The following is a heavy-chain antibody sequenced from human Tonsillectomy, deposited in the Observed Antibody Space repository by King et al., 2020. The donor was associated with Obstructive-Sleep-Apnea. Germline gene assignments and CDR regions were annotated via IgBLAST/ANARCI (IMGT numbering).Heavy chain of an antibody. CDR1: GFTFSDHN. V-gene: IGHV3-11*01. CDR2: ISNSGSTI. CDR3: ARDILTGYYQFDY. Sequence: VQLVESGGGLVKPGGSLRLSCAASGFTFSDHNMSWIRQAPGKGLEWVSYISNSGSTIYYADSVKGRFTVSRDNAKNSLFLQMNSLRAEDTAVYYCARDILTGYYQFDYWGQGTLVTVSS. D-gene: IGHD3-9*01. J-gene: IGHJ4*02.